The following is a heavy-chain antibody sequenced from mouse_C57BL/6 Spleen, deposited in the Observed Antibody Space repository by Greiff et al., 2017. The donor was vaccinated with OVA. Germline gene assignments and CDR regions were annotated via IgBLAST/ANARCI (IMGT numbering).Heavy chain of an antibody. V-gene: IGHV1-76*01. CDR3: ARSGRFAY. CDR2: IYPGSGIT. Sequence: VQLQQSGAELVRPGASVKLSCKASGYTFTDYYINWVKQRPGQGLEWIARIYPGSGITYYNEKFKGKATLTAEKSSSTAYMQLSSLTSEDSAVYFCARSGRFAYWGQGTLVTVSA. CDR1: GYTFTDYY. J-gene: IGHJ3*01.